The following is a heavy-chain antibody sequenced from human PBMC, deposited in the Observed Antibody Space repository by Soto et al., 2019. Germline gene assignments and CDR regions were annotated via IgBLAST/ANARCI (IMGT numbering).Heavy chain of an antibody. V-gene: IGHV5-51*01. CDR1: GYTFTNYW. CDR3: AASIFYYGMDV. Sequence: GESLKISCKGSGYTFTNYWIGWMRQMPGKGLEWMGIIYPGDSDTKFNPSFQGQVTISADKSITTTYLQWSSLKASDTAIYYCAASIFYYGMDVWGQGTTVTVSS. CDR2: IYPGDSDT. J-gene: IGHJ6*02.